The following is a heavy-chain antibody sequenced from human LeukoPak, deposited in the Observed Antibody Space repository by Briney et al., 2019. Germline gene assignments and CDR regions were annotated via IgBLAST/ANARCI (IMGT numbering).Heavy chain of an antibody. V-gene: IGHV3-21*01. CDR2: ITSDSSHI. D-gene: IGHD3-22*01. J-gene: IGHJ4*02. CDR1: GCTFSSYS. Sequence: GGSLRLSCAASGCTFSSYSMNWARQAPGKGLEWVSSITSDSSHIYYADSVKGRFTISRDNAKNSLYLQMNSLRAEDTAVYYCARGHYYDSSGYPDYWGQGTLVTVSS. CDR3: ARGHYYDSSGYPDY.